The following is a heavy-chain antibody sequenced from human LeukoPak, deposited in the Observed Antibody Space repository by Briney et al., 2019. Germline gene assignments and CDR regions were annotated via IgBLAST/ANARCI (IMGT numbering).Heavy chain of an antibody. CDR2: ISGSGGST. J-gene: IGHJ4*02. Sequence: GGSLRLSCAASRFTFSSYAMSWVRQAPGKGLEWVSAISGSGGSTYYADSVKGRLTISRDNSKNTLYLQMNSLRAEDTAVYYCAKGTTYYYGSGSSHFDYWGQGTLVTVSS. CDR1: RFTFSSYA. CDR3: AKGTTYYYGSGSSHFDY. V-gene: IGHV3-23*01. D-gene: IGHD3-10*01.